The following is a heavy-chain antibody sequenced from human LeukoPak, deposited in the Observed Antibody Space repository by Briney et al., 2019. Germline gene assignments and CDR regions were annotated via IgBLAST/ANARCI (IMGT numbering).Heavy chain of an antibody. CDR2: IIPIFGTA. CDR3: ASMSEYYDSSGYNY. V-gene: IGHV1-69*05. D-gene: IGHD3-22*01. J-gene: IGHJ4*02. Sequence: ASVKVSCKASGGTFSSYAISWVRQAPGQGLEWMGRIIPIFGTANYAQKFQGRVTITTDESTRTAYMELSSLRSEDTAVYYCASMSEYYDSSGYNYWGQGTLVTVSS. CDR1: GGTFSSYA.